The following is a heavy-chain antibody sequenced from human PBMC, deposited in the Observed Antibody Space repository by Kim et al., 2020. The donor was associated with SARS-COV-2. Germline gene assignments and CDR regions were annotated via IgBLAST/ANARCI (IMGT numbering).Heavy chain of an antibody. CDR3: VAKLVTPY. V-gene: IGHV3-11*04. J-gene: IGHJ4*02. CDR2: GSTI. D-gene: IGHD2-15*01. Sequence: GSTIYYADSVKGRFTISRDNAKNSLYLQMNSLRAEDTAVYYCVAKLVTPYWGQGTLVTVSS.